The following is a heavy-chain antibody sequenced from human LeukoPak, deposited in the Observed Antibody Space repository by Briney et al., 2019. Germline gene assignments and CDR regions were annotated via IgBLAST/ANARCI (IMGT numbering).Heavy chain of an antibody. CDR1: GFTFSSYA. Sequence: PGRSLRLSCAASGFTFSSYAMHWVRQAPGKGLEWVAVISYDGSNKYYADSVKGRFTISRDNSKNTLYLQMNSLRAEDTAVYYCARDRPGSSSSEYFDYWGQGTLVTVSS. CDR3: ARDRPGSSSSEYFDY. CDR2: ISYDGSNK. D-gene: IGHD6-13*01. V-gene: IGHV3-30*04. J-gene: IGHJ4*02.